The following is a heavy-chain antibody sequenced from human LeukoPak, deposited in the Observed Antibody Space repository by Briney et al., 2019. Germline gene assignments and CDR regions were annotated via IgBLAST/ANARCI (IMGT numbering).Heavy chain of an antibody. CDR2: INPSGGST. J-gene: IGHJ4*02. CDR1: GYTFTSYY. D-gene: IGHD6-19*01. V-gene: IGHV1-46*01. Sequence: GASVKVSCKASGYTFTSYYMHWVRQAPGQGLEWMGIINPSGGSTSYAQKFQGRVTMTRDTSTSTVYMELSSLRSEDTAVYYCARDRAVAGTTYYFDYWGQGTLVTVSS. CDR3: ARDRAVAGTTYYFDY.